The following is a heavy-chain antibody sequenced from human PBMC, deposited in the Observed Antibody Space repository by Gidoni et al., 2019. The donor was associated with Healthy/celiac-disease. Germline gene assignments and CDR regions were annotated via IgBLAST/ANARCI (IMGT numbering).Heavy chain of an antibody. CDR1: GFTFSSYR. Sequence: EVQLVESGGGLVKPGGSLRLSCAASGFTFSSYRMNWVSQAPGKGLEWVSSISSSSSYIYYADSVKGRFTISRDNAKNSLYLQMNSLRAEDTAVYYCARDRGKPVEMATIVYYYYYYGMDVWGQGTTVTVSS. CDR3: ARDRGKPVEMATIVYYYYYYGMDV. CDR2: ISSSSSYI. J-gene: IGHJ6*02. D-gene: IGHD5-12*01. V-gene: IGHV3-21*01.